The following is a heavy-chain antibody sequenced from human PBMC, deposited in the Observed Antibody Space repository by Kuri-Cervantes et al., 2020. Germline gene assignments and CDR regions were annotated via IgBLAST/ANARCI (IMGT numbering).Heavy chain of an antibody. CDR1: GGSISSYY. V-gene: IGHV4-59*01. Sequence: SETLSLTCTVSGGSISSYYWSWIRQPPGKGLEWIGYIYTRGSTNYDPSLKSRVTISADTSRNQFSLKLNSVTAADTAVYYCARDLIVDWFDPWGQGTLVTVSS. CDR3: ARDLIVDWFDP. J-gene: IGHJ5*02. D-gene: IGHD2-15*01. CDR2: IYTRGST.